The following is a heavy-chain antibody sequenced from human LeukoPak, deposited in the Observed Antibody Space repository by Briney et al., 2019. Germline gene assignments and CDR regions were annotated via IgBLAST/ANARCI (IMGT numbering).Heavy chain of an antibody. J-gene: IGHJ4*02. CDR3: AREVTTVVTRFFDY. V-gene: IGHV3-21*01. D-gene: IGHD4-23*01. CDR1: GFAFANYA. Sequence: GGSLRLSCAASGFAFANYAMAWVRQAPGKGLEWVSSISSSSSYIYYADSVKGRFTISRDNAKNSLYLQMNSLRAEDTAVYYCAREVTTVVTRFFDYWGQGTLVTVSS. CDR2: ISSSSSYI.